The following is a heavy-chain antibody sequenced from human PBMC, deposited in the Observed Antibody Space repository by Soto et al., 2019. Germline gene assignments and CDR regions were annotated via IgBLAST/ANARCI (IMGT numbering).Heavy chain of an antibody. Sequence: PGESLKISCEGSGYSFVTHWIGWVRQMPGKGLEWIGIIYPYGSETTYSPAFQGHVTISADKSTNTAYLQWSSLKASDTAIYYCARISPSYPHFYYGMDVWGQGTTVTVSS. D-gene: IGHD3-10*01. CDR1: GYSFVTHW. V-gene: IGHV5-51*01. CDR3: ARISPSYPHFYYGMDV. CDR2: IYPYGSET. J-gene: IGHJ6*02.